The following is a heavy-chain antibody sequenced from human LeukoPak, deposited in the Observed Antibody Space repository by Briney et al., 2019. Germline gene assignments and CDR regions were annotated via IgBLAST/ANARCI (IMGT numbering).Heavy chain of an antibody. J-gene: IGHJ4*02. D-gene: IGHD3-22*01. CDR1: GFTFSSYA. Sequence: GGSLRLSCAASGFTFSSYAMSWVRQAPGKGLEWVSAISGSGGSTYYADSVKGRFTISRDNSKNTLYLQMNSLRAEDTAVHYCAKDFHSSGYYFEFWTFDYWGQGTLVTVSS. V-gene: IGHV3-23*01. CDR3: AKDFHSSGYYFEFWTFDY. CDR2: ISGSGGST.